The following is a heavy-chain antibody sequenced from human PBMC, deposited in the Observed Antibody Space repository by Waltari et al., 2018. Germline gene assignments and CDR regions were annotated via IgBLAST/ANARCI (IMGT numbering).Heavy chain of an antibody. CDR1: GFTFRNAW. Sequence: EVQLVESGGGLVKPGGSLSLSCGASGFTFRNAWMRWVRQAPGKGLEWVGRIKNKADGGTTDYATPVKGRFSISRDDSKSTLYLQMNTLKSEDTAVYYCTTDPVLTAFDYWGQGTLVTVSS. J-gene: IGHJ4*02. CDR2: IKNKADGGTT. V-gene: IGHV3-15*01. CDR3: TTDPVLTAFDY. D-gene: IGHD2-15*01.